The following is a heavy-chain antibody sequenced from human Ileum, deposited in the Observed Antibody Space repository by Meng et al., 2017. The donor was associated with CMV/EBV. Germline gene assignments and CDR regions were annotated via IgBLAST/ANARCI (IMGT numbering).Heavy chain of an antibody. V-gene: IGHV3-7*01. CDR3: AREYCSSTSCYRWRGWFDP. J-gene: IGHJ5*02. D-gene: IGHD2-2*02. CDR2: IRQEGSEK. CDR1: GFTFSSYW. Sequence: GGSLRLSCAASGFTFSSYWMSWVVQAQGKGLEWVAKIRQEGSEKYYVDSVKGRFTISRDNAKNSLYLQMNSLRAEDTAVYYCAREYCSSTSCYRWRGWFDPWGQGTLVTVSS.